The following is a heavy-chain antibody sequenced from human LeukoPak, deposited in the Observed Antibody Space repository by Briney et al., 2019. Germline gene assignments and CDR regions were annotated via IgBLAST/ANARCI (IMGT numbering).Heavy chain of an antibody. CDR1: GFTFSSYG. CDR3: ARGYYSSSRFDS. D-gene: IGHD6-13*01. CDR2: VNSDGSTT. Sequence: PGGSLRLSCAASGFTFSSYGMHWVRQAPGKGLVWVSRVNSDGSTTNYADSVKGRFTISRDNAENTLYMRMNSLRPEDTAVYYCARGYYSSSRFDSWGQGTLVTVSS. J-gene: IGHJ4*02. V-gene: IGHV3-74*01.